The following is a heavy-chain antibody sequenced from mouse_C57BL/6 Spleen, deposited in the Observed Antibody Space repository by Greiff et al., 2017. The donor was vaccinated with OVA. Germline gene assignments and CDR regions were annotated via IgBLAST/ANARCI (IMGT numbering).Heavy chain of an antibody. J-gene: IGHJ2*01. V-gene: IGHV5-6*01. Sequence: EVMLVESGGDLVKPGGSLKLSCAASGFTFSSYGLSWVRQTPDKRLEWVATISSGGSYTYYPDRVKGRFTISRDNAKTTLYLQMSSLKSEDTAMYYCAGPGYFDYWGQGTTLTVSS. CDR2: ISSGGSYT. CDR3: AGPGYFDY. CDR1: GFTFSSYG.